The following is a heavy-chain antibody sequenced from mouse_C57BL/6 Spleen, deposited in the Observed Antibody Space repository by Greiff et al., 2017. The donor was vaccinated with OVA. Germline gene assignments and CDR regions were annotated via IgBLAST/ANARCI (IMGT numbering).Heavy chain of an antibody. CDR1: GYTFTSYW. D-gene: IGHD1-1*01. CDR2: IDPSDSYT. Sequence: QVQLQQPGAELVRPGTSVKLSCKASGYTFTSYWMHWVKQRPGQGLEWIGVIDPSDSYTNYNQKLKGKATLTVDTSSSTAYMQLSSLTSEDSAVYYCARWDYGSSYAWFAYWGQGTLVTVSA. J-gene: IGHJ3*01. V-gene: IGHV1-59*01. CDR3: ARWDYGSSYAWFAY.